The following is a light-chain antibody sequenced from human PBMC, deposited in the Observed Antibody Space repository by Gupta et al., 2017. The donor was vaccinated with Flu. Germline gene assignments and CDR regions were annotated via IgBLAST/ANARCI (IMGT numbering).Light chain of an antibody. V-gene: IGLV2-14*03. CDR1: SSDVGGYNY. J-gene: IGLJ1*01. CDR2: DVS. Sequence: SITISCTRTSSDVGGYNYVSCDQQHPGKATKLIIYDVSSRPSGVSDRFSGSKSGNTASLTISGLHAEDEADYYCSSYTSSITFVFGTGTKVTVL. CDR3: SSYTSSITFV.